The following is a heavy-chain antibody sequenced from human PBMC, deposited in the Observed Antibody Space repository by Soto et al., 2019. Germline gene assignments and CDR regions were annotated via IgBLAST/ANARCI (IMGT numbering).Heavy chain of an antibody. CDR1: GFTFSSYG. V-gene: IGHV3-23*01. J-gene: IGHJ4*02. CDR2: ISGSGGST. CDR3: AKGSASGSPYYFDY. D-gene: IGHD6-25*01. Sequence: SGGSLRLSCAASGFTFSSYGLHWVRQAPGKGLEWISAISGSGGSTYHADSVKGRFTISRDNSKNTLHLQMNSLRAEDTAVYYCAKGSASGSPYYFDYWGQGTLVTVSS.